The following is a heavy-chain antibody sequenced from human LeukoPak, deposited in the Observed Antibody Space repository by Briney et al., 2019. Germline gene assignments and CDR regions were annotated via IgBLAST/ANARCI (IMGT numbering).Heavy chain of an antibody. D-gene: IGHD3-22*01. CDR2: IYPGDSDT. V-gene: IGHV5-51*01. Sequence: GESLKIPCKGSGYSFTSYWIGWVRQLPGKGLEWMGIIYPGDSDTRYSPSFQGQVTISADKSISTAYLQWSSLKASDTAMYYCARLPYYYDSSGYYYYYYGMDVWGQGTTVTVSS. CDR3: ARLPYYYDSSGYYYYYYGMDV. CDR1: GYSFTSYW. J-gene: IGHJ6*02.